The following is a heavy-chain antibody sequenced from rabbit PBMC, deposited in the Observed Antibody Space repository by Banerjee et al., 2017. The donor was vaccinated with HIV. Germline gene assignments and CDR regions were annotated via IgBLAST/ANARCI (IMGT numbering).Heavy chain of an antibody. V-gene: IGHV1S40*01. Sequence: QSLEESGGGLVQPEGSLTLTCTASGFSFSSSYYMCWVRQAPGKGLEWIACIYVGSSVSTYYASWAKGRFTISKTSSTTVTLQMTGLTAADTATYFCARGDGAISFYGLWGPGTLVTVS. D-gene: IGHD8-1*01. CDR1: GFSFSSSYY. J-gene: IGHJ6*01. CDR3: ARGDGAISFYGL. CDR2: IYVGSSVST.